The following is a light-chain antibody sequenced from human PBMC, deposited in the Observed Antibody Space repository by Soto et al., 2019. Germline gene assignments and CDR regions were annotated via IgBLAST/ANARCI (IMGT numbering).Light chain of an antibody. CDR3: QQYNNWLT. Sequence: EIVMTQSPATLSVSPGERVTLSCRASQSVSSNLAWYQQKPGQAPRLLIYGASTRATGIPARFSGSGSGTEFTLTISSLQSEYFAVYYCQQYNNWLTFGQGTRLEIK. J-gene: IGKJ5*01. CDR1: QSVSSN. V-gene: IGKV3-15*01. CDR2: GAS.